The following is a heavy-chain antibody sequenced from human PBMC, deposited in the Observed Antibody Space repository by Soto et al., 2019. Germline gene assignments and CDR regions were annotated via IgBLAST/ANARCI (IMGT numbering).Heavy chain of an antibody. CDR1: GFTFSSYG. CDR3: AKDYCSSTSCYPNYYGMDV. J-gene: IGHJ6*02. Sequence: GGSLRLSCAASGFTFSSYGMHWVRQAPGKGLEWVAVISYDGSNKYYADSVKGRFTISRDNSKNTLYLQMNSLRAEDTAVYYCAKDYCSSTSCYPNYYGMDVWGQGTTVTVSS. CDR2: ISYDGSNK. V-gene: IGHV3-30*18. D-gene: IGHD2-2*01.